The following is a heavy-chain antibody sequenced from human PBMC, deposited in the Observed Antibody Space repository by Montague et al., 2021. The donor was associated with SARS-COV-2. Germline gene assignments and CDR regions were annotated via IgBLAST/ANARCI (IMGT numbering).Heavy chain of an antibody. CDR2: IYYSVST. D-gene: IGHD6-19*01. CDR1: GGSISSYY. V-gene: IGHV4-59*01. J-gene: IGHJ3*02. Sequence: SETLSLTCTVSGGSISSYYWSWIRQPPGKGLEWIGYIYYSVSTNYNPSLKSRVTISVDTSKNQFSLKLSSVTAAATAVYYCARGSGWMGNAFDIWGQGTMVTVSS. CDR3: ARGSGWMGNAFDI.